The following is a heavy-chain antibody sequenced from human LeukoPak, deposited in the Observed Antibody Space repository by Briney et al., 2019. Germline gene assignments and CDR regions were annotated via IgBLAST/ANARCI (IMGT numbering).Heavy chain of an antibody. CDR2: INSDGSST. CDR3: ARSVAVAGTGNFDY. J-gene: IGHJ4*02. CDR1: GFTFSSYW. Sequence: GGSLRLSCAASGFTFSSYWMHWVRQAPGKGLVWVSRINSDGSSTSYADSVKGRFTISRDNAKNTLYLQMNSLRAEDTAVYYCARSVAVAGTGNFDYWGQGTLVTVSS. V-gene: IGHV3-74*01. D-gene: IGHD6-19*01.